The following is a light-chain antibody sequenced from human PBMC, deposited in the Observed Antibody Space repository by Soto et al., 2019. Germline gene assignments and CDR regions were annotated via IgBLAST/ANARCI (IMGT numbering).Light chain of an antibody. Sequence: QSALTQPASVSGSPGQSITISCTGTGSDVGGYNYVSWYQQHPGKAPKLMIYEVSSRPSGVSNRFSGSKSGNTASLTISGLQAEDEADYYCSSYRRSSTLVFGTGTKLTVL. CDR2: EVS. CDR1: GSDVGGYNY. CDR3: SSYRRSSTLV. J-gene: IGLJ1*01. V-gene: IGLV2-14*01.